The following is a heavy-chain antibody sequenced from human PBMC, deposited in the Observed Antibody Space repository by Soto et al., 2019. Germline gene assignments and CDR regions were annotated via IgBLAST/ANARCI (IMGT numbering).Heavy chain of an antibody. CDR2: ISYDGSNK. CDR3: ASHVYYDSSGYDF. V-gene: IGHV3-30*04. J-gene: IGHJ4*03. Sequence: GGSLRLTCADSGFTFSSYAMHWVRQAPGKGLEWVAVISYDGSNKYYADSVKGRFTITRDKSKNTLYLQMNSLRAEDTAVYYCASHVYYDSSGYDFWGQGTMVTVSS. D-gene: IGHD3-22*01. CDR1: GFTFSSYA.